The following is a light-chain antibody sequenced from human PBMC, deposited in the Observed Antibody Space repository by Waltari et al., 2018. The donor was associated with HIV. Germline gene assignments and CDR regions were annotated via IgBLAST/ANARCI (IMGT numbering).Light chain of an antibody. V-gene: IGLV1-40*01. J-gene: IGLJ3*02. CDR3: QSYDNSLRGV. Sequence: QSVLTQPPSVSGAPGQRVRISCTGSSSNIGAGHDVHWYQHLHGTAPKLLILGNNNRPSGVPDRFSGSNSGSSASLAITGLQADDEADYYCQSYDNSLRGVFGGGTKVTVL. CDR1: SSNIGAGHD. CDR2: GNN.